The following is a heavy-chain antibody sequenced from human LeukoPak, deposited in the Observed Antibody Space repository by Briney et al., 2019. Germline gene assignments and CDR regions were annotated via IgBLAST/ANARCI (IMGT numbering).Heavy chain of an antibody. CDR1: GGSISSYY. J-gene: IGHJ3*02. Sequence: SETLSLTCTVSGGSISSYYWSWIRQPPGKGLEWIGYIYYSGSTNYNPSLKSRVTISVDTSKNQFSLRLSSVTAADTAVYYCARAAVFRGAFDIWGQGTMVTVSS. CDR2: IYYSGST. V-gene: IGHV4-59*01. D-gene: IGHD6-19*01. CDR3: ARAAVFRGAFDI.